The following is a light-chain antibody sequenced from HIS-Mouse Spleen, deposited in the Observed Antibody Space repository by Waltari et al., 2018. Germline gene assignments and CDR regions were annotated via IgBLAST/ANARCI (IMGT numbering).Light chain of an antibody. J-gene: IGLJ2*01. CDR3: YSAADNSGV. CDR2: KDS. CDR1: VLAKKY. Sequence: SYELTQPSSVSVSPGQTARITCSGDVLAKKYARGFQQKQGKAPVLVIYKDSERPSGIPERFSGSSSGTTVTLTISGAQVEDEADYYCYSAADNSGVFGGGTKLTVL. V-gene: IGLV3-27*01.